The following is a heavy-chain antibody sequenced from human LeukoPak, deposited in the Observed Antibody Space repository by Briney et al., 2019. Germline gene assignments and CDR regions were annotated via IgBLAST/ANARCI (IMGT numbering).Heavy chain of an antibody. CDR2: ISSSSSYI. V-gene: IGHV3-21*01. D-gene: IGHD5-18*01. Sequence: GGSLRLSCAASGFTFSSYSMNWVRQAPGKGLEWVSSISSSSSYIYYADSVKGRFTISRNNAKNSLYLQMNSLRAEDTAVYYCARDPPTAAAIGGWYFDLWGRGTLVTVSS. CDR1: GFTFSSYS. CDR3: ARDPPTAAAIGGWYFDL. J-gene: IGHJ2*01.